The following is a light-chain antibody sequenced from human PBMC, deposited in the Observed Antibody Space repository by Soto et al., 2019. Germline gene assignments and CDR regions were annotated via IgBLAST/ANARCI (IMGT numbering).Light chain of an antibody. V-gene: IGKV1-5*01. CDR3: QEYNGYSQGLS. CDR1: QNIIRY. J-gene: IGKJ4*01. Sequence: DIQMTQSPSTLSASVGDRVTITCRASQNIIRYLAWYQQKPGKAPNLLIYDASSLESGVPSRFSGSGSGTEFTLTISSLQPDDFATYYCQEYNGYSQGLSLGGGTKVDIK. CDR2: DAS.